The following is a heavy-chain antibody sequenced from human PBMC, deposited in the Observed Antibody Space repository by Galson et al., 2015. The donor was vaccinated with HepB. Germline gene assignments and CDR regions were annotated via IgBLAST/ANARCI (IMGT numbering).Heavy chain of an antibody. J-gene: IGHJ4*02. CDR3: AKDWHEGSEPLQPFDY. Sequence: SLRLSCAASGFTFSSYAMSWVRQAPGKGLEWVSAISGSNGITYYADSVKGRFTISRDNSKSTLSLQMNSLRAEDTAVCFCAKDWHEGSEPLQPFDYWGQGTLVTVSS. CDR1: GFTFSSYA. CDR2: ISGSNGIT. D-gene: IGHD1-26*01. V-gene: IGHV3-23*01.